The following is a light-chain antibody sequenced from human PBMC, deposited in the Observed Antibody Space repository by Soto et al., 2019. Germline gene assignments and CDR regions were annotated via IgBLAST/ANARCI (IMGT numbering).Light chain of an antibody. CDR2: GAS. CDR1: QSVSSN. CDR3: QQYGDSPLT. V-gene: IGKV3-15*01. J-gene: IGKJ4*01. Sequence: EIVMTQSPATLSVSPGERATLSCRASQSVSSNLAWYQQKPGQAPRLLIYGASTRATGIPARFSGSGSGTEFTLTISSLQSEDFAVYHCQQYGDSPLTFGGGTKVDNK.